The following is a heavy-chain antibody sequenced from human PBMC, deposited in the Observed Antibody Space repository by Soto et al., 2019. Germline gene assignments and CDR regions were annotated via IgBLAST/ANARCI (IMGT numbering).Heavy chain of an antibody. V-gene: IGHV4-34*01. Sequence: QVQLQQWGAGLLKPSETLSLTCAVYGGSFSGYYWSWIRQPPGKGLEWIGEINHSGSTNYNPSLKSRVTISVDTSKNQLSLKLSSVTAADTAVYYCARGGLIVYATFDYWGQGTLVTVSS. CDR2: INHSGST. J-gene: IGHJ4*02. CDR1: GGSFSGYY. CDR3: ARGGLIVYATFDY. D-gene: IGHD2-8*01.